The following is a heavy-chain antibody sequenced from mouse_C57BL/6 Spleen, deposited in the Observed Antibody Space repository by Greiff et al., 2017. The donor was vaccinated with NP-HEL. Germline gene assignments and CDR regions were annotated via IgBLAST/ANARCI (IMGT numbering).Heavy chain of an antibody. CDR1: GFSLSTSGMG. Sequence: QVTLKVCGPGILQSSQPLSLTCSFSGFSLSTSGMGVSWIRQPSGKGLEWLAHIYWDDDKRYNPSLKSRLTISKDTSRNQVFLKITSVDTADTATYYCARRGGVTTVGDWYFDVWGTGTTVTVSS. CDR2: IYWDDDK. J-gene: IGHJ1*03. V-gene: IGHV8-12*01. D-gene: IGHD1-1*01. CDR3: ARRGGVTTVGDWYFDV.